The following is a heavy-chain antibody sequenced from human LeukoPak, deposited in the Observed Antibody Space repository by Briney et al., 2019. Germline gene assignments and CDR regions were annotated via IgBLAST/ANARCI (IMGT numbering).Heavy chain of an antibody. CDR3: AKKGYYDGSGYYMYYFDH. J-gene: IGHJ4*02. V-gene: IGHV3-23*01. D-gene: IGHD3-22*01. CDR1: RFTFSSYG. Sequence: GGSLRLSCAASRFTFSSYGMAWVRQAPGKGLEWVSSISGGGGTTYYADSVKGRFTMSRDNSKDTLHLEMNSLRAEDTAVYYCAKKGYYDGSGYYMYYFDHWGQGTLVTVSS. CDR2: ISGGGGTT.